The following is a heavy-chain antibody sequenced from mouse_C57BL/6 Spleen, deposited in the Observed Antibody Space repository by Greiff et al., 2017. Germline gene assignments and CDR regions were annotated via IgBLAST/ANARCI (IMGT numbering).Heavy chain of an antibody. D-gene: IGHD2-5*01. Sequence: EVKLVESGGGLVQPGGSMKLSCVASGFTFSNYWMNWVRQSPEKGLEWVAQIRLKSDNYATHYAESVKGRFTISRDDSKSSVYLKMNNLRAEDTGIYYCTGCYYSIFYAMDYWGQGTSVTVSS. J-gene: IGHJ4*01. V-gene: IGHV6-3*01. CDR2: IRLKSDNYAT. CDR1: GFTFSNYW. CDR3: TGCYYSIFYAMDY.